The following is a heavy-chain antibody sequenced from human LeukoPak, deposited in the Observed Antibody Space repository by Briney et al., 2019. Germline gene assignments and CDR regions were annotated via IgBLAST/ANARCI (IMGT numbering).Heavy chain of an antibody. CDR1: GFTFDDYA. V-gene: IGHV3-9*03. D-gene: IGHD2-2*01. CDR2: ISWNSGSI. J-gene: IGHJ6*03. CDR3: AKEAIVVVPAAPKQGSYYYYYMDV. Sequence: GRSLRLSCAASGFTFDDYAMHWVRQAPGKGLEWVSGISWNSGSIGYADSVKGRFTISRDNAKNSLYLQMNSLSAEDMALYYCAKEAIVVVPAAPKQGSYYYYYMDVWGKGTTVTVSS.